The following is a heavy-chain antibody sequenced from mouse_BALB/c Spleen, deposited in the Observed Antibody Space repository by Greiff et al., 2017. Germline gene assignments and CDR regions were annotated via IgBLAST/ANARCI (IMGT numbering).Heavy chain of an antibody. Sequence: VQLQQPGAELVRPGASVKLSCKASGYTFTSYWINWVKQRPGQGLEWIGNIYPSDSYTNYNQKFKDKATLTVDKSSSTAYMQLSSPTSEDSAVYYCTRGHYGNYVAYWGQGTLVTVSA. J-gene: IGHJ3*01. CDR2: IYPSDSYT. CDR1: GYTFTSYW. CDR3: TRGHYGNYVAY. D-gene: IGHD2-1*01. V-gene: IGHV1-69*02.